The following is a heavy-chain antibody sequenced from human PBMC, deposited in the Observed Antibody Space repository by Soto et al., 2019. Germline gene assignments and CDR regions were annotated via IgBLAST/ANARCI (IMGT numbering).Heavy chain of an antibody. CDR2: IYYSGST. V-gene: IGHV4-30-4*01. D-gene: IGHD4-17*01. Sequence: SETLSLTCTVSGGSISSSSYYWSWIRQPPGKGLEWIGYIYYSGSTYYNPSLKSRVTISVDTSKNQFSLKLSSVTAADTAVYYCARALPPYGDYEYFDYWGQGTLVTVSS. CDR1: GGSISSSSYY. CDR3: ARALPPYGDYEYFDY. J-gene: IGHJ4*02.